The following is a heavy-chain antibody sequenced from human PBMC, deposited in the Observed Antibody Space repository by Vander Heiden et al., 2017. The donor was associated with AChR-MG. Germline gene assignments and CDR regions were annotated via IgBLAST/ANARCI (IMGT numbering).Heavy chain of an antibody. CDR2: INPNSGGT. CDR1: GYTFTGSY. V-gene: IGHV1-2*02. CDR3: ARDLNPVVIISYYYYYGMDV. Sequence: QVQLVQSGAEVKTPGASVKVSCKASGYTFTGSYIPGGRKAPGQGLEWMGWINPNSGGTNYAQKFQGRVTMTRDTSISTAYMELSRLRSDDTAVYYCARDLNPVVIISYYYYYGMDVWGQGTTVTVSS. D-gene: IGHD3-10*01. J-gene: IGHJ6*02.